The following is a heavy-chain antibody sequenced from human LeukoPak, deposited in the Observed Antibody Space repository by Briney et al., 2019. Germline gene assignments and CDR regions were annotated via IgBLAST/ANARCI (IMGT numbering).Heavy chain of an antibody. Sequence: SETLSFTCTVSGGSISSSSYYWGWIRQPPGKGLEWIAYIYHSGSTYYNPSLKSRVTISVDTSKNQFSLKLSSVTAADTAVYYCARAIRFSTLDYWGQGTLVTVSS. J-gene: IGHJ4*02. V-gene: IGHV4-39*07. CDR1: GGSISSSSYY. CDR2: IYHSGST. CDR3: ARAIRFSTLDY. D-gene: IGHD3-3*01.